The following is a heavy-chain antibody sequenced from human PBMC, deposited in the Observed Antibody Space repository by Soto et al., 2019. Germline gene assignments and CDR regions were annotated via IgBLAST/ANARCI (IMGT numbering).Heavy chain of an antibody. J-gene: IGHJ5*02. V-gene: IGHV3-7*03. D-gene: IGHD3-9*01. Sequence: PGGSLRLSCAASGFTFSSYWMSWVRQAPGKGLEWVANIKQDGSETYYADSVKGRFTISRDNSKNTLFLQMNGLGADDTAVYYCAKDPILTTPPSFDPWGQGTLVTVSS. CDR2: IKQDGSET. CDR1: GFTFSSYW. CDR3: AKDPILTTPPSFDP.